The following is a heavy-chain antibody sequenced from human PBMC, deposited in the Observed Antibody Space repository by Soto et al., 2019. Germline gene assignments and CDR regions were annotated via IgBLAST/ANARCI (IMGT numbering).Heavy chain of an antibody. CDR2: IYYSGST. V-gene: IGHV4-39*01. Sequence: SETLSLTCTVSGGSISSSSYYWGWIRQPPGKGLEWIGSIYYSGSTYYNPSLKSRVTISVDTSKNQFSLKLSSVTAADTAVYYCARRATVRNFYYWAREPWSPSPQ. CDR3: ARRATVRNFYY. CDR1: GGSISSSSYY. J-gene: IGHJ4*02. D-gene: IGHD4-17*01.